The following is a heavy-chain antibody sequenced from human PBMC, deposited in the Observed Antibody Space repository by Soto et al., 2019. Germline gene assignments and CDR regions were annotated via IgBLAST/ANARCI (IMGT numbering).Heavy chain of an antibody. Sequence: SETLSLTCAVYGGSFSGYYWSWIRQPPGKGLEWIGEINHSGSTNYNPSLKSRVTISVDTSKNQFSLKLSSVTAADTAVYYCAREGGGQWLDLFYYYYGMDVWGQGTTVTVSS. CDR2: INHSGST. J-gene: IGHJ6*02. CDR3: AREGGGQWLDLFYYYYGMDV. D-gene: IGHD6-19*01. CDR1: GGSFSGYY. V-gene: IGHV4-34*01.